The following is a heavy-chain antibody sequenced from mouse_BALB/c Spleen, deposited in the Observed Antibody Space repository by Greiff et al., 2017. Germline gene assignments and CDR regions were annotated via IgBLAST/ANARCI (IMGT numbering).Heavy chain of an antibody. Sequence: QVQLQQPGAELVKPGASVKLSCKASGYTFTSYWMHWVKQRPGQGLEWIGEINPSNGRTNYNEKFKSKATLTVDKPSSTAYMQLSSLTSEDSAVYYCARYGLYYYAMDYWGQGTSVTVSS. J-gene: IGHJ4*01. V-gene: IGHV1S81*02. CDR3: ARYGLYYYAMDY. D-gene: IGHD2-2*01. CDR1: GYTFTSYW. CDR2: INPSNGRT.